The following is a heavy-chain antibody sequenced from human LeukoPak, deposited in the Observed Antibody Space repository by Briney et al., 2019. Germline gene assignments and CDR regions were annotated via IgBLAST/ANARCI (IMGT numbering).Heavy chain of an antibody. D-gene: IGHD3-22*01. Sequence: GGSLRLSCAASGFTFSSYAMHWVRQAPGKGLEWVAVISYDGSNKYYADSVKGRFTISRDNSKNTLYLQTNSLRAEDTAVYYCARAMIENGMDVWGQGTTVTVSS. CDR1: GFTFSSYA. V-gene: IGHV3-30-3*01. J-gene: IGHJ6*02. CDR2: ISYDGSNK. CDR3: ARAMIENGMDV.